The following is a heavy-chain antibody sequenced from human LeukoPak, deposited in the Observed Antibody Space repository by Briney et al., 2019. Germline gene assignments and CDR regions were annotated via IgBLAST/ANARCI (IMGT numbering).Heavy chain of an antibody. CDR2: ISSSSSTI. Sequence: GGSLRLSCAASGFTFSSYSMNWVRQAPGKGLEWVSYISSSSSTIYYADSVKGRFTISRDNAKNSLYLQMNSLRAEDTAVYYCARDLEWDTAMVNSTGYWGQGTLVTVSS. J-gene: IGHJ4*02. V-gene: IGHV3-48*01. CDR1: GFTFSSYS. D-gene: IGHD5-18*01. CDR3: ARDLEWDTAMVNSTGY.